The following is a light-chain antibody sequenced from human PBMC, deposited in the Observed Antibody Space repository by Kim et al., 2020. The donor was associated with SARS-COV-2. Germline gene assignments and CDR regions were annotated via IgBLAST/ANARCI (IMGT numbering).Light chain of an antibody. Sequence: QSLTNSCTGTSSDVGSYNIVSWYQQQPGKAPKLMIYEVTKRPSGVSIRFSGSKSGNTASLTISGLQAEDEADYYCCTYAGTRTIYVFGTGTKVTVL. V-gene: IGLV2-23*02. J-gene: IGLJ1*01. CDR2: EVT. CDR3: CTYAGTRTIYV. CDR1: SSDVGSYNI.